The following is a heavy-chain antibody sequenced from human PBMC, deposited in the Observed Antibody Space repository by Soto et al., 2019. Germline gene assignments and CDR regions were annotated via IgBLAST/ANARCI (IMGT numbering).Heavy chain of an antibody. V-gene: IGHV1-69*13. Sequence: GASVKVSCKASGGTFSSYAISWVRQAPGQGLEWMGGIIPIFGTANYAQKFQGRVTITADESTSTAYMELSSLRSEDTAVYYCARTGGEFRGWLLMAEYYYYGMDVWGQGTTVTVSS. CDR2: IIPIFGTA. D-gene: IGHD3-22*01. CDR1: GGTFSSYA. CDR3: ARTGGEFRGWLLMAEYYYYGMDV. J-gene: IGHJ6*02.